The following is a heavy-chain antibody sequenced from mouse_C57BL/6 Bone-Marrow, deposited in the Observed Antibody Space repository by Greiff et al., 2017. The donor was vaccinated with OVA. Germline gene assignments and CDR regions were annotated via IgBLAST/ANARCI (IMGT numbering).Heavy chain of an antibody. Sequence: EVNVVESGGGLVQPKGSLKLSCAASGFSFNTYAMNWVRQAPGKGLEWVARIRSKSNNYASYYADSVKDRFTISRDDSESMLYLQMNNLKTEDTAMYYCVRPVDYDAYYAMDYWGQGTSVTVSS. CDR2: IRSKSNNYAS. CDR1: GFSFNTYA. D-gene: IGHD2-4*01. CDR3: VRPVDYDAYYAMDY. V-gene: IGHV10-1*01. J-gene: IGHJ4*01.